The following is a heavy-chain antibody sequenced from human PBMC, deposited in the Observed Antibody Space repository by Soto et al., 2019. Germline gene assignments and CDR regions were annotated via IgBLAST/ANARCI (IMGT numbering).Heavy chain of an antibody. Sequence: EVQLLESGGGLVQPGGSLRLSCVVSGFTFGSYAMSWVRQAPEKGPEWVAILGGNGFTTYYAASVKGRFTISGDKSESTLFLHTNSLRAEDTGVYYCAIALRPSLNFFYYMDVWGRGASVTVSS. V-gene: IGHV3-23*01. CDR2: LGGNGFTT. CDR3: AIALRPSLNFFYYMDV. CDR1: GFTFGSYA. J-gene: IGHJ6*03. D-gene: IGHD2-2*01.